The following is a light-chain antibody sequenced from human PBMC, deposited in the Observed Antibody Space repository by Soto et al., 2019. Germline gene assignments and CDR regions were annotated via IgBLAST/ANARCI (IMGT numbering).Light chain of an antibody. CDR1: SGDVGSYYL. CDR2: EVS. J-gene: IGLJ2*01. V-gene: IGLV2-23*02. CDR3: CSYAGSSTVV. Sequence: QSALTQSASVSGSPGQSITISCTGTSGDVGSYYLVSWYQQHPGKAPKLMIYEVSKRPSGVSNRFSGSKSGNTASLTISGLQAEDDADYYCCSYAGSSTVVFGGGTKLTVL.